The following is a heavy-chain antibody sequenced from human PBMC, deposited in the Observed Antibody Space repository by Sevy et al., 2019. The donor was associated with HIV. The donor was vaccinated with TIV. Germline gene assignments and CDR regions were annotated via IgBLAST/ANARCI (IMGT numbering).Heavy chain of an antibody. CDR2: INPNSDVT. CDR1: GYRFTDYY. Sequence: ASVKVSCETSGYRFTDYYIHWVRQAPGQGLEWMGWINPNSDVTKSAKKFQDRVIMTKDTSISTVYMELIGLTFDDSAVYYCARYQEFCSTTTCDGGLDHWGHGSLVTVSS. V-gene: IGHV1-2*02. D-gene: IGHD2-15*01. J-gene: IGHJ4*01. CDR3: ARYQEFCSTTTCDGGLDH.